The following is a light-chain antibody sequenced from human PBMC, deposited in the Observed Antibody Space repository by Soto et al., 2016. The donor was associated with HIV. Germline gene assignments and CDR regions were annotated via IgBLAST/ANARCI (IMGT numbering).Light chain of an antibody. J-gene: IGKJ1*01. V-gene: IGKV1-39*01. CDR3: QQSSRTPRT. CDR2: VAS. CDR1: QSIRNY. Sequence: DIQMTQSPSSLSASEGDRVTITCRASQSIRNYLNWYQEKPGKAPKLLINVASILQSGVPSRFSGRGSGTDFTLTTSDLQHEDLATYYCQQSSRTPRTFGQGTQGGN.